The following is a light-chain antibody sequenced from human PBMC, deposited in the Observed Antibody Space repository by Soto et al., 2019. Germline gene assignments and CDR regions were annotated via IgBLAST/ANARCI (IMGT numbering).Light chain of an antibody. J-gene: IGKJ2*01. Sequence: EIVMTQSPATLSVSPGEGATLSCRASQSVTSNLAWYQQQPGQAPRLLIYGTSTRATGIPARLSGSGSGTEFTLTISSLQSEDFAVYYCQQYDNWPYTFGQGTKLEIK. CDR1: QSVTSN. CDR2: GTS. V-gene: IGKV3-15*01. CDR3: QQYDNWPYT.